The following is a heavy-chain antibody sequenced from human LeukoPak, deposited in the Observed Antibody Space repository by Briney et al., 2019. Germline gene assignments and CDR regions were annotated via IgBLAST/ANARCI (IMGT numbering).Heavy chain of an antibody. CDR3: ARQISDYHYYYMDV. D-gene: IGHD3-10*01. V-gene: IGHV4-39*01. Sequence: SETLSLTCTVSGGSISSSNYYWGWIRQPPGKGLEWIGTIYYSGTTYYNPSLESRVTISEDTSKNQFSLTLRSVTAADTAVYYCARQISDYHYYYMDVWGKGLRSPSP. J-gene: IGHJ6*03. CDR1: GGSISSSNYY. CDR2: IYYSGTT.